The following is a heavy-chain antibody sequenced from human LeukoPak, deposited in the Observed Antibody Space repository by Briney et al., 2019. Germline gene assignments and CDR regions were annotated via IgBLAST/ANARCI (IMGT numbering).Heavy chain of an antibody. CDR1: GFAFSNAW. V-gene: IGHV3-15*01. CDR2: IKSNGNGGTT. J-gene: IGHJ4*02. Sequence: KAGGSLRLSCAASGFAFSNAWMSWVRLAPGEGLEWVGRIKSNGNGGTTDYAAPVKGRFTISRDDSKTRLYLQMNSLETEDSAVYYCAADVPGWNPVGFDYWGQGILVTVSS. CDR3: AADVPGWNPVGFDY. D-gene: IGHD1-1*01.